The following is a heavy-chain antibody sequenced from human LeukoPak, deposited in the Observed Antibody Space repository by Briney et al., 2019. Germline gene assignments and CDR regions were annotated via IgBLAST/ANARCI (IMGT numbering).Heavy chain of an antibody. CDR2: ISGSGGST. J-gene: IGHJ4*02. V-gene: IGHV3-23*01. Sequence: LSLTCTVSGDSISSGDYYWSWVRQAPGKGLEWVSAISGSGGSTYYADSVKGRFTISRDNSKSTLYLQMNSLRAEDTAVYYCAKVNFRIGGFDYWGQGTLVTVSS. CDR3: AKVNFRIGGFDY. CDR1: GDSISSGDYY. D-gene: IGHD1-26*01.